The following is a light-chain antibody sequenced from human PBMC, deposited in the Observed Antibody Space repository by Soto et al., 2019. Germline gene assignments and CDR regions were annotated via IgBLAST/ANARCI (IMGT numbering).Light chain of an antibody. CDR3: QQSQSIPYT. Sequence: DIQMTQSPSSLSASVGDRVTITCRASQTISSYLNWYQQKPDKAPKLLIYAASSLQSGVPSRFSGSGSGTDFTLTISSLQPGDFATYYCQQSQSIPYTFGQATKVEIK. J-gene: IGKJ2*01. CDR2: AAS. V-gene: IGKV1-39*01. CDR1: QTISSY.